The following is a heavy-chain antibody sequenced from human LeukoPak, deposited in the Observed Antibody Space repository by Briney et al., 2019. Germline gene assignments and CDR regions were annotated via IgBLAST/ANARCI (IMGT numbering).Heavy chain of an antibody. CDR1: GFALSSYA. CDR3: ARALVTSCRGAFCYPFDI. D-gene: IGHD2-15*01. Sequence: GGSLRLSCAASGFALSSYAMSWVRQAPGKGLEWVSATSSSDAGTYHAESVRGRFTISRDNSKNTLYLQMNSLRADDAAVYYCARALVTSCRGAFCYPFDIWGQGTLVTVSS. V-gene: IGHV3-23*01. CDR2: TSSSDAGT. J-gene: IGHJ4*02.